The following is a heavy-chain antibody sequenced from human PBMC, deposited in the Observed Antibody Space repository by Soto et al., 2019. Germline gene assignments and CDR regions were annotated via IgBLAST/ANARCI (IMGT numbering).Heavy chain of an antibody. CDR2: ISYDGGNE. D-gene: IGHD1-26*01. V-gene: IGHV3-30*18. J-gene: IGHJ4*02. CDR3: AKDRYSGSYPTDFDY. CDR1: GFTFSSYG. Sequence: QVQLVQSGGGVVQPGRSLRLSCAGSGFTFSSYGIHWVRQAPGKRLEWVALISYDGGNEKYTESVKDRFTISRDDSHNVAYLQMSSLRTDDTAMYYCAKDRYSGSYPTDFDYWGQGSLVTVSS.